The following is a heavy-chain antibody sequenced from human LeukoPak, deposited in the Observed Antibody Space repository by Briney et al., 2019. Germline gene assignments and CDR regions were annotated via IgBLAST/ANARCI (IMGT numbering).Heavy chain of an antibody. V-gene: IGHV1-69-2*01. Sequence: ASVKISCKVSGYTFTDYYMHCVQQAPGKGLEWMGLVDPEDGETIYAEMFQGRVTITADTSTDTAYMELSSLRSEYTAVYYCATGRYCSGGSCYLDYWGQGNLVTVSS. J-gene: IGHJ4*02. CDR1: GYTFTDYY. CDR3: ATGRYCSGGSCYLDY. D-gene: IGHD2-15*01. CDR2: VDPEDGET.